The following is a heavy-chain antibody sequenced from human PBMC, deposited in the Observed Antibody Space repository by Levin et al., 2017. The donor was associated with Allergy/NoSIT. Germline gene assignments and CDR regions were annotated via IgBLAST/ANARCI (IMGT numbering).Heavy chain of an antibody. CDR2: IYSSGST. V-gene: IGHV4-4*07. CDR1: GGSISTYY. D-gene: IGHD2-15*01. J-gene: IGHJ4*02. Sequence: SETLSLTCTVSGGSISTYYWSWIRQPAGKGLEWIGRIYSSGSTHYNPSLKSRVTMSLDTSKNQFSLKLSSVTAADTAVYYCATSPEGCSGGSCYSGLAFWGQGTLVTVSS. CDR3: ATSPEGCSGGSCYSGLAF.